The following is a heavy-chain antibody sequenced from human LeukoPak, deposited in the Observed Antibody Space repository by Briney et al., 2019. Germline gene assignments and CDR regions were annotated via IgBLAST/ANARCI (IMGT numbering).Heavy chain of an antibody. V-gene: IGHV4-59*08. CDR3: ARTHSRYYGSGSPFGY. Sequence: LSPACSLSGGSISVYSSSWVRQRPGRRLEWIVYIYYSGSINYIPSLKSRVTISVDPSKNQFSLKLSSVTAADTAVYYCARTHSRYYGSGSPFGYWGQGTLVTVSS. CDR2: IYYSGSI. J-gene: IGHJ4*02. CDR1: GGSISVYS. D-gene: IGHD3-10*01.